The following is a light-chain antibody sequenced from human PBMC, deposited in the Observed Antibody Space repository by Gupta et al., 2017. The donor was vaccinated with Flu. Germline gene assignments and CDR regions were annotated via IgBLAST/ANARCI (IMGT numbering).Light chain of an antibody. J-gene: IGLJ1*01. V-gene: IGLV3-25*03. CDR3: QAADSSGAYDV. CDR2: KDT. Sequence: SSDLPQPPSVSVSPGQTARITCSGDALPKQYAYWYQQKSGQAPVLVIYKDTERPSGIPERFSGSSSGTTVTLTISGVQAEDEADYYCQAADSSGAYDVFGTGTKVNVL. CDR1: ALPKQY.